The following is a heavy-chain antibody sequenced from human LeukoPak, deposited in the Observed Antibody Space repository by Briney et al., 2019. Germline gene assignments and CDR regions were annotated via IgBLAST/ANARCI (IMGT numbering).Heavy chain of an antibody. Sequence: SQTLSLTCTVSGGSISSGSYYWSWIRQPAGKGLEWTGRIYTSGSTSYNPSLKSRVTISVDTSKNQFSLKLSSVTAADTAVYYCARDLGRSSRGFDYWGQGTLVTVSS. D-gene: IGHD6-6*01. CDR3: ARDLGRSSRGFDY. J-gene: IGHJ4*02. CDR1: GGSISSGSYY. V-gene: IGHV4-61*02. CDR2: IYTSGST.